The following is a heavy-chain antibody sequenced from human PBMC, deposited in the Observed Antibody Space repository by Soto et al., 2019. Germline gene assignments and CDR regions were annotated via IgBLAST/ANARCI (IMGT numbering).Heavy chain of an antibody. CDR1: GYTFANYG. CDR3: VRRHVSATGIDWFDP. CDR2: INAANGDT. J-gene: IGHJ5*02. Sequence: SVKVSCKASGYTFANYGLHWVRQAPVQRLEWMGWINAANGDTKYSPKFQGSVTITRDTSASTAYMELSSLRSEDTAVYYCVRRHVSATGIDWFDPWGQGTLVTVSS. D-gene: IGHD6-13*01. V-gene: IGHV1-3*01.